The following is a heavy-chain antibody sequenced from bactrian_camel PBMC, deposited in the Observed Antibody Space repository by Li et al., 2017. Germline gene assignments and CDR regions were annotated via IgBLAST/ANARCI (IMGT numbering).Heavy chain of an antibody. D-gene: IGHD6*01. CDR1: GLTFGDSD. CDR2: IHSDGST. V-gene: IGHV3S55*01. CDR3: ATYGGNLYTIGELGY. J-gene: IGHJ6*01. Sequence: VQLVESGGGSVQTGETLRLSCTASGLTFGDSDMAWYRQASGNECELVSSIHSDGSTYYADSVKGRFTISRDNAKNTVYLQLNSLKTEDMAIYYCATYGGNLYTIGELGYWGQGTQVTVS.